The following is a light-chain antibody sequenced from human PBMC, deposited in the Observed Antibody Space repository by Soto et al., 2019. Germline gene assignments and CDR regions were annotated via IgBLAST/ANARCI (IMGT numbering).Light chain of an antibody. V-gene: IGLV2-14*03. CDR3: SSFTIGAARGA. J-gene: IGLJ2*01. CDR2: DLT. Sequence: QSVLTQPASVSGSPGQSITISCTGSSSDIGAYNYVSWYQHHPGKAPKLIIYDLTYRPSGVSDRFSGSKSGATASLTISGLQPEDEADYYCSSFTIGAARGAFGGGTKLTVL. CDR1: SSDIGAYNY.